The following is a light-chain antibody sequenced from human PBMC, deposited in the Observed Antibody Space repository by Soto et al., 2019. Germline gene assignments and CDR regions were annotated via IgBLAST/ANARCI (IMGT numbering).Light chain of an antibody. J-gene: IGLJ1*01. V-gene: IGLV2-14*01. CDR1: SSDIGGYNF. CDR3: SSFRSGTTL. CDR2: EVS. Sequence: QSVLTQPASVSGSPGQSITISCTGTSSDIGGYNFVSWYHQHPGKAPKLMIYEVSNRPSGVSGRFSGSKSGNTASLTISGLQAEDEADYYCSSFRSGTTLFGTGTKVTVL.